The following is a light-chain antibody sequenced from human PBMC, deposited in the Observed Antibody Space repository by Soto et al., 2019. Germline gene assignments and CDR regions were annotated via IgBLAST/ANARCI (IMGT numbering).Light chain of an antibody. CDR1: SSDVWSYNL. J-gene: IGLJ1*01. CDR3: CSYAGSSTPYV. V-gene: IGLV2-23*02. CDR2: EVS. Sequence: QSALTQPASVSGSPGQSITISCTGTSSDVWSYNLVSWYQQPPGKAPKLIIYEVSKRPSGVSNRFSGSKSGNTASLTISGLQAEDEADYYCCSYAGSSTPYVFGTGTKVTVL.